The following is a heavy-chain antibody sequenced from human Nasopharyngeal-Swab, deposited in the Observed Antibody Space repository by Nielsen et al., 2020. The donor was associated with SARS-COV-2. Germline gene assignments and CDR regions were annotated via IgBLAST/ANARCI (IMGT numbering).Heavy chain of an antibody. J-gene: IGHJ5*02. CDR2: IYYSGST. D-gene: IGHD6-13*01. Sequence: SETLSLTCTVSGGSISSGGYYWCWIRQHPGKGLEWIGYIYYSGSTYYNPSLKSRVTISVDTSKNQFSLKLSSVTAADTAVYYCARLNGIAAAGTGWFDPWGQGTLVTVSS. CDR3: ARLNGIAAAGTGWFDP. CDR1: GGSISSGGYY. V-gene: IGHV4-31*03.